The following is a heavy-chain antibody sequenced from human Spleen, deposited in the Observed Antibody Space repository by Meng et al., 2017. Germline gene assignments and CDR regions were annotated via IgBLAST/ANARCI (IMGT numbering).Heavy chain of an antibody. Sequence: SVKVSCKALGGIFSNYVIGWVRQAPGQGLEWMGGIIPISGTANYAQNFQGRVTITTDESTSTVYIELSSLTSEDTAVYYCARAVEDRGVVLKYYYYYGMDVWGQGTTVTVSS. V-gene: IGHV1-69*05. CDR2: IIPISGTA. D-gene: IGHD3-10*01. J-gene: IGHJ6*02. CDR3: ARAVEDRGVVLKYYYYYGMDV. CDR1: GGIFSNYV.